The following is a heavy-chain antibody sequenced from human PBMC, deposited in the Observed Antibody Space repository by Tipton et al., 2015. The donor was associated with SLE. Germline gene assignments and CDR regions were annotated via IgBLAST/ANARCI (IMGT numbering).Heavy chain of an antibody. CDR1: GGSINRNY. Sequence: TLSLTCTVSGGSINRNYWSWIRQPPGKGLEWIGYFSYSGSPNYNPSLKSRVTISVDTSKNQFSLKLTSVTAADTAVYYCARHEAYSGSSPFDIWGHGTMVTVSS. V-gene: IGHV4-59*08. CDR2: FSYSGSP. D-gene: IGHD1-26*01. J-gene: IGHJ3*02. CDR3: ARHEAYSGSSPFDI.